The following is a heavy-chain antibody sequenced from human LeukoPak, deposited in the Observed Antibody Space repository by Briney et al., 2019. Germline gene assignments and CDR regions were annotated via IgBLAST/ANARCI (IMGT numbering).Heavy chain of an antibody. Sequence: GASVKVSCKASGGTFSSYAISWVRQAPGQGLEWMGWISAYNGNTNYAQKLQGRVTMTTDTSTSTAYMELRSLRSDDTAVYYCARDYVLRFLEPRVAFDIWGQGTMVTVSS. D-gene: IGHD3-3*01. V-gene: IGHV1-18*01. CDR1: GGTFSSYA. CDR3: ARDYVLRFLEPRVAFDI. CDR2: ISAYNGNT. J-gene: IGHJ3*02.